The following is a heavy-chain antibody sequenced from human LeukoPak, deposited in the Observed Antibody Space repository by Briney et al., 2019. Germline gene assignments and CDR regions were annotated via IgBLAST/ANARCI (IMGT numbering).Heavy chain of an antibody. Sequence: PGGSLRLSRTASGFTFSSYAMTWVRQAPGKGLDWVSAISGSGGTTYYADSVRGRFTISRDNSKNTLYLQMNSLRAEDTAVYYCAKGLINDWSALEDWGQGTLVAVSS. CDR3: AKGLINDWSALED. D-gene: IGHD3-9*01. CDR2: ISGSGGTT. CDR1: GFTFSSYA. V-gene: IGHV3-23*01. J-gene: IGHJ4*02.